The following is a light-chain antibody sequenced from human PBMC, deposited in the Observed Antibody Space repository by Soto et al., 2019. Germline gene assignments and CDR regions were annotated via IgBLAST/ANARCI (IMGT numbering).Light chain of an antibody. J-gene: IGKJ4*01. V-gene: IGKV1-39*01. CDR2: AAS. CDR3: QQTYSTPRT. Sequence: DIQMTQSPSSLSASVGDRVTISCRASQSISNYLNWYQQKPGKAPNLLIYAASSLQSGVPSRFSGSGSGTDFTLTISSLQHEDFATFYCQQTYSTPRTFGGGTKVEI. CDR1: QSISNY.